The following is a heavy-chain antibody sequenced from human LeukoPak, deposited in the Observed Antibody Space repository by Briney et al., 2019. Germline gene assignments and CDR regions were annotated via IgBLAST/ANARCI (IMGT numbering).Heavy chain of an antibody. CDR1: GYTFTSYD. V-gene: IGHV1-2*02. J-gene: IGHJ4*02. D-gene: IGHD7-27*01. CDR2: INPNSGGT. CDR3: ASSNWGGECFGY. Sequence: LVASVKVSCKASGYTFTSYDINWVRQATGQGLEWMGWINPNSGGTNYAQKFQGRVTMTRDTSISTAYMELSRLRSDDTAVYYCASSNWGGECFGYWGQGTLVTVSS.